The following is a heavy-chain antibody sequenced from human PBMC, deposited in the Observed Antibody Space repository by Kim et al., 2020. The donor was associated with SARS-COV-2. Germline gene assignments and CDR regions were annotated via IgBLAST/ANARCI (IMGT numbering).Heavy chain of an antibody. Sequence: SVKVSCKASGGTFSSYAISWVRQAPGQGLEWMGGIIPIFGTANYAQKFQGRVTITADESTSTAYMELSSLRSEDTAVYYCARAVGPYDSSGYGLYYFDYWGQGTLVTVSS. D-gene: IGHD3-22*01. CDR3: ARAVGPYDSSGYGLYYFDY. V-gene: IGHV1-69*13. J-gene: IGHJ4*02. CDR1: GGTFSSYA. CDR2: IIPIFGTA.